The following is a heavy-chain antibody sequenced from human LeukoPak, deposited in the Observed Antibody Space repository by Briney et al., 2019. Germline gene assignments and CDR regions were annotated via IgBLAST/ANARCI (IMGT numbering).Heavy chain of an antibody. V-gene: IGHV1-18*01. CDR2: ISGYNDNA. D-gene: IGHD1-1*01. J-gene: IGHJ5*02. Sequence: ASVKVSCRTSGYFFSTYGISWVRQAPGQGFEWMGWISGYNDNALYAQKFRGRVTTTADTSTSTAYMELNSLRSDDTAVYYCARDRGELRVWFDPWGQGTLVTVSS. CDR3: ARDRGELRVWFDP. CDR1: GYFFSTYG.